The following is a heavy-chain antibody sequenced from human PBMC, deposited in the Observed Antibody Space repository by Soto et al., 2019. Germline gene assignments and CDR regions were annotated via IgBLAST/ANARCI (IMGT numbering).Heavy chain of an antibody. J-gene: IGHJ6*02. V-gene: IGHV4-4*07. CDR2: IYTSGST. CDR1: AGSISSYY. Sequence: SETLSLTCTVSAGSISSYYWSWIRQPAGKGLEWIGRIYTSGSTNYNPSLKSRVTMSVDTSKNKFSLKVGSVTAADTAVYYCASSSLYGMDVWGQGTTVIVSS. CDR3: ASSSLYGMDV.